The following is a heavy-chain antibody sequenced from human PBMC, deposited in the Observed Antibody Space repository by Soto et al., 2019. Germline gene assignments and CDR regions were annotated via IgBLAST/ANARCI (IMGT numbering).Heavy chain of an antibody. CDR3: VHTVVRNLFDY. D-gene: IGHD3-10*01. J-gene: IGHJ4*02. Sequence: QITLEESGPTLVKPTQTLTLTCTFSGFSLSITGVGVGWIRQPPGKALEWLALFYWNDDRHYSPSLKSRLTISKDTSKNQVVLTLTNMDPVDTATYSCVHTVVRNLFDYWGQGTLVTVSS. CDR1: GFSLSITGVG. V-gene: IGHV2-5*01. CDR2: FYWNDDR.